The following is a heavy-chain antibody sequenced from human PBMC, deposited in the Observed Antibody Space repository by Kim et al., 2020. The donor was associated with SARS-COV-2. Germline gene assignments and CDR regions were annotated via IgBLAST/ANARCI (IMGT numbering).Heavy chain of an antibody. D-gene: IGHD5-18*01. V-gene: IGHV3-30*07. Sequence: SVKGRFTISRDNSKNTLYLQRNSLRAEDTAVYYCARDPLRYSYGVDYFDYWGQGTLVTVSS. CDR3: ARDPLRYSYGVDYFDY. J-gene: IGHJ4*02.